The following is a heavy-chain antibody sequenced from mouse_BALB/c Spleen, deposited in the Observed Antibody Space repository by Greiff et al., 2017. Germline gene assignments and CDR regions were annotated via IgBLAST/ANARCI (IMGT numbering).Heavy chain of an antibody. V-gene: IGHV3-2*02. Sequence: VQLQQSGPGLVKPSQSLSLTCTVTGYSITSDYAWNWIRQFPGNKLEWMGYISYSGSTSYNPSLKSRISITRDTSKNQFFLQLNSVTTEDTATYYCAPYDYGRGPWFAYWGQGTLVTVSA. D-gene: IGHD2-4*01. CDR3: APYDYGRGPWFAY. J-gene: IGHJ3*01. CDR1: GYSITSDYA. CDR2: ISYSGST.